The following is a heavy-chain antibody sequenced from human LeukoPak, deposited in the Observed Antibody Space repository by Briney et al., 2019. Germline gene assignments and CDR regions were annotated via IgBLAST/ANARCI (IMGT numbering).Heavy chain of an antibody. CDR2: ISGSGGST. J-gene: IGHJ4*02. CDR3: AKDGLGDYDFWSGSNFDY. CDR1: GFTFSSYA. D-gene: IGHD3-3*01. V-gene: IGHV3-23*01. Sequence: GGSLRLSCAASGFTFSSYAMSWVRQAPGKGLEWVSAISGSGGSTYYADSVKGRFTISRDNSKNTLYLQMNSRRAEDTAVYYCAKDGLGDYDFWSGSNFDYWGQGTLVTVSS.